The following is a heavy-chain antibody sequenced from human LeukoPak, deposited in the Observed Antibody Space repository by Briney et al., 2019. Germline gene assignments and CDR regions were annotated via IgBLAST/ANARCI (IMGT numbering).Heavy chain of an antibody. CDR1: GGFISSSSYY. CDR2: IYYSGST. Sequence: PSETLSLTCTVSGGFISSSSYYWGWIRQPPGKGLEWIGSIYYSGSTYYNPSLKSRVTISVDTSKNQFSLKLSSVTAADTAVYYCARYTADDSSSWYGVGNWFDPWGQGTLVTVSS. V-gene: IGHV4-39*07. CDR3: ARYTADDSSSWYGVGNWFDP. D-gene: IGHD6-13*01. J-gene: IGHJ5*02.